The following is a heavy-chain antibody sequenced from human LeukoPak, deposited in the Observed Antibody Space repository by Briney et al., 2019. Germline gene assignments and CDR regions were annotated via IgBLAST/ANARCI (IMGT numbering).Heavy chain of an antibody. Sequence: GGSLRLSCAASGFTFNSYSMNWVRQAPGKGLEWVSSISGSNSYIYYADSMKGRFTISRDNAKNSLYLQMNSLRAEDTAVYYCVRDWAPASMQAAPFDCWGQGTLVTVSS. V-gene: IGHV3-21*01. CDR1: GFTFNSYS. D-gene: IGHD2/OR15-2a*01. CDR2: ISGSNSYI. J-gene: IGHJ4*02. CDR3: VRDWAPASMQAAPFDC.